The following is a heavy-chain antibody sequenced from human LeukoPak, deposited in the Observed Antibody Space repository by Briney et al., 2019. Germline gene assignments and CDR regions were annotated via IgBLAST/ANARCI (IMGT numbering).Heavy chain of an antibody. CDR2: ISSSSSYI. J-gene: IGHJ4*02. V-gene: IGHV3-21*01. CDR1: GFTFSSYS. CDR3: ARSTHYYDSSGSEPFDY. Sequence: GGSLRLSCAASGFTFSSYSMNWVRQAPGKGLEWVSSISSSSSYIYYADSVKGRFTISRDNAKNSLYLQMNSLRAEDTAVYYCARSTHYYDSSGSEPFDYWGQGTLVTVSS. D-gene: IGHD3-22*01.